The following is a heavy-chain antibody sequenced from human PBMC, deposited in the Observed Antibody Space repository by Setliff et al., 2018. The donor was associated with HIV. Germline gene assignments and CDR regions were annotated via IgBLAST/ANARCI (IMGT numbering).Heavy chain of an antibody. CDR1: GFTFGDYA. Sequence: PGGSLRLSCRGSGFTFGDYAMSWVRQAPGKGLEWVSFIRSKAYGGTTEYAASVKGRFTISREDSKSIAYLQISSLKAEDTAVYYCARDDHSGSPKGFWPWTFDIWGQGTMVTVSS. CDR2: IRSKAYGGTT. J-gene: IGHJ3*02. V-gene: IGHV3-49*04. CDR3: ARDDHSGSPKGFWPWTFDI. D-gene: IGHD1-26*01.